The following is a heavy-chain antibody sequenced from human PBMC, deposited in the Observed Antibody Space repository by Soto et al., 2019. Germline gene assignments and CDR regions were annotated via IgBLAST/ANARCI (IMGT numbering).Heavy chain of an antibody. CDR2: IIPIFGTA. CDR1: GGTFSSYA. V-gene: IGHV1-69*01. J-gene: IGHJ4*02. Sequence: QVQLVQSGAEVKKPGSSVKVSCKASGGTFSSYAISWVRQAPGQGLEWMGGIIPIFGTANYAQKFQGRVTITADESTSTAYMELSSLRSEDTAVYYCARWIGAYSGYVSRVGMATIKEKGGTFDYWGQGTLVTVSS. CDR3: ARWIGAYSGYVSRVGMATIKEKGGTFDY. D-gene: IGHD5-12*01.